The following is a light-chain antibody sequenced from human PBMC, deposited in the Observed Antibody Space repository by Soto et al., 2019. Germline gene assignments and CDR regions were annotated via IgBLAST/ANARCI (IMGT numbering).Light chain of an antibody. J-gene: IGLJ2*01. CDR2: DVS. Sequence: QSVLTQPASVSESPGRPISIPCTGTSSDIGGYNYVSWYQQHPGKAPKLMIYDVSNRPSGVSNRFFRSKSGNTASLTISGLQAEDEADYYCSSYTSSGAVVFGGGTKVTVL. CDR3: SSYTSSGAVV. V-gene: IGLV2-14*01. CDR1: SSDIGGYNY.